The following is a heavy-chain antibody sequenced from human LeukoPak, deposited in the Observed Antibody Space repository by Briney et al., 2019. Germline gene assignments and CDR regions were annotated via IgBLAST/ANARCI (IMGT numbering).Heavy chain of an antibody. J-gene: IGHJ6*03. V-gene: IGHV4-61*02. CDR3: ARGTNIAVAGIGEPLYYYYYMDV. CDR1: GGSISSGSYY. Sequence: KPSETLSLTCTVSGGSISSGSYYWSWIRQPAGKGLEWIGRIYTSGSTNYNPSLKSRVTISVDTSKNQFSLKLSSVTAADTAVYYCARGTNIAVAGIGEPLYYYYYMDVWGKGTTVTVSS. CDR2: IYTSGST. D-gene: IGHD6-19*01.